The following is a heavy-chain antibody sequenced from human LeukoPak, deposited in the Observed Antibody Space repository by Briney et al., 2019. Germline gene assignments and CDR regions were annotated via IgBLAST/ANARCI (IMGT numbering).Heavy chain of an antibody. CDR1: GGSISSGGYA. CDR3: AREGLGGLYFDD. D-gene: IGHD3-16*01. J-gene: IGHJ4*02. V-gene: IGHV4-30-2*01. Sequence: SETLSLTCAVSGGSISSGGYAWSWIRQTPGKGPEWVGYMYPDGSAYYKSSLKRRVIISLDPSKNQFSLKLNSVTAADTAVYYCAREGLGGLYFDDWGQGTLVTVSS. CDR2: MYPDGSA.